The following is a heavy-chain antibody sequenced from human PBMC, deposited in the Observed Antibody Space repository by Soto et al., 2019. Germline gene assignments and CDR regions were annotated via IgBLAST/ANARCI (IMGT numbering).Heavy chain of an antibody. CDR1: GGTFSSYS. J-gene: IGHJ4*02. CDR3: ARDGGRHSGGIDY. D-gene: IGHD1-26*01. Sequence: QVQLVQSGAEVKQPGSSVKVSCKASGGTFSSYSINWVRQASGQGLEWMGEIIPIFGTANYAQKFQGRVTITADESTSTAYMELSSLRSEDTAVYYCARDGGRHSGGIDYWGQGTLVTVSS. CDR2: IIPIFGTA. V-gene: IGHV1-69*01.